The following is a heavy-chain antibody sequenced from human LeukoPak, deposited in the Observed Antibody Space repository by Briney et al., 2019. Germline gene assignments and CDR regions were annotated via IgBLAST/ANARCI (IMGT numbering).Heavy chain of an antibody. V-gene: IGHV4-39*07. Sequence: PSETLSLTCTVSGGSISSSSYYWGWIRQPLGKGLEWIGSIYYSGSTYYNPSLKGRVTISVDTSKNQFSLKLSSVTAADTAVYYCSGVGYGDAFDIWGQGTMVTVSS. J-gene: IGHJ3*02. D-gene: IGHD2-8*01. CDR3: SGVGYGDAFDI. CDR1: GGSISSSSYY. CDR2: IYYSGST.